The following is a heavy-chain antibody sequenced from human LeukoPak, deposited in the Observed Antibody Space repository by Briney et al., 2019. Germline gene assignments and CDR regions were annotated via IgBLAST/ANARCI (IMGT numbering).Heavy chain of an antibody. V-gene: IGHV4-30-4*02. Sequence: SETLSLTCTVSGGSISSGDYYWRWIRQPPGKGLEWIGYIYYSGSTYYNPSLESRVTISVDTSKNQFSLKLSSVTAADTAVYYCARDGADILTGYYIFDYWGQGTLVTVSS. CDR2: IYYSGST. CDR1: GGSISSGDYY. J-gene: IGHJ4*02. CDR3: ARDGADILTGYYIFDY. D-gene: IGHD3-9*01.